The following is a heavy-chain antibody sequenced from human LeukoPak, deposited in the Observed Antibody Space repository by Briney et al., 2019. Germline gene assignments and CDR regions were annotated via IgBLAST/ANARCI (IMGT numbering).Heavy chain of an antibody. CDR1: GFALSSYS. CDR2: ISSSSSTM. Sequence: GSERLSCAASGFALSSYSMNWVRQAPGRGLECVSYISSSSSTMYYADSVKGRCTISRDNDKNSLYLQMNSLRDEDTAVYYCARDERPLFNWGQGPLVTVSA. V-gene: IGHV3-48*02. D-gene: IGHD5-24*01. J-gene: IGHJ4*02. CDR3: ARDERPLFN.